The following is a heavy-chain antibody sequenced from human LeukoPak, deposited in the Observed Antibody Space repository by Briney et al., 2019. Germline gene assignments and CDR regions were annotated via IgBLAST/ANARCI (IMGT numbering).Heavy chain of an antibody. Sequence: HGESLKISCKVSGYSFTSSWIGWVRQMSGKGLEWMGIIYPGDSDIRYSPSFQGQVTISADKSISTAYLQWSSLKASDTAMYYCVRYCGGDCLNYWGQGTLVTVSS. CDR3: VRYCGGDCLNY. CDR1: GYSFTSSW. D-gene: IGHD2-21*02. J-gene: IGHJ4*02. CDR2: IYPGDSDI. V-gene: IGHV5-51*01.